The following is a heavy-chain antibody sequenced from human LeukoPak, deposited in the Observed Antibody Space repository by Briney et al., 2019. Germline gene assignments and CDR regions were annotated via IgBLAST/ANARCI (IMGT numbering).Heavy chain of an antibody. Sequence: GGSLRLSCAASGLAFTNVWMSWVRQAPGKGLEWVGRIKSKTDGGTTDYAAPVKGRFTISRDDSKNTLYLQMNSLETEDTAVYYCTASLWFGERIFDYWGQGTLVTVSS. CDR1: GLAFTNVW. CDR3: TASLWFGERIFDY. V-gene: IGHV3-15*01. CDR2: IKSKTDGGTT. J-gene: IGHJ4*02. D-gene: IGHD3-10*01.